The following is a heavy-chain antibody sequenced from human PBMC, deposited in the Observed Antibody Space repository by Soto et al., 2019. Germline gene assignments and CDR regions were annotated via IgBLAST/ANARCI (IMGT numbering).Heavy chain of an antibody. D-gene: IGHD2-2*01. CDR3: ARDWSSSTSPIDY. V-gene: IGHV1-3*01. CDR1: GYTFTSYA. CDR2: INAGNGNT. J-gene: IGHJ4*02. Sequence: ASVKVSCKASGYTFTSYAMHWVRQAPGQRLEWMGWINAGNGNTKYSQKFQGRVTITRDTSASTAYMELSSLRSEDTAVYYCARDWSSSTSPIDYWGQGTLVTVSS.